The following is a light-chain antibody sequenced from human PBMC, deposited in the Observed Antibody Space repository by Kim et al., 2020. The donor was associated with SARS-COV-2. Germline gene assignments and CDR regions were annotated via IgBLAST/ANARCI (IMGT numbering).Light chain of an antibody. Sequence: CPGESATLSWRASQRISSSYLAWYQQKPGQAPRLVIYGASSRATGIPDRFSGSGSGTDFTLTISRLEPEDFAVYYCQEYGTSPWTFGQGTKVDIK. CDR2: GAS. V-gene: IGKV3-20*01. CDR1: QRISSSY. CDR3: QEYGTSPWT. J-gene: IGKJ1*01.